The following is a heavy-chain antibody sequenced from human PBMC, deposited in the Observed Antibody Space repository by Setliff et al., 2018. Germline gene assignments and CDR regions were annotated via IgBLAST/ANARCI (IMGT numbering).Heavy chain of an antibody. CDR3: ARLKVGNNWPDY. D-gene: IGHD1-1*01. Sequence: ASVKVSCKASGYTFSSYGVHWVRQAPGQRLEWMGWINAANGNTKYSQKFQGRATISADSSKDELSLSLQSVTAADSAVYYCARLKVGNNWPDYWGQGTLVTGSS. J-gene: IGHJ4*02. CDR1: GYTFSSYG. CDR2: INAANGNT. V-gene: IGHV1-3*01.